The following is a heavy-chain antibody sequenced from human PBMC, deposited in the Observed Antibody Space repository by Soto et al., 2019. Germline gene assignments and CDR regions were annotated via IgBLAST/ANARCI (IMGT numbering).Heavy chain of an antibody. CDR3: ARVGRYDFWGGYGDWFDP. CDR1: GGSFSGYY. CDR2: INHSGST. Sequence: QVQLQQWGAGLLKPSETLSLTCAVYGGSFSGYYWSWIRQPPGKGLEWIGEINHSGSTNYNPSLKIPVTISVDTSKNQFSLTLSSVTAADTAVYYCARVGRYDFWGGYGDWFDPWGQGTLVTVSS. J-gene: IGHJ5*02. D-gene: IGHD3-3*01. V-gene: IGHV4-34*01.